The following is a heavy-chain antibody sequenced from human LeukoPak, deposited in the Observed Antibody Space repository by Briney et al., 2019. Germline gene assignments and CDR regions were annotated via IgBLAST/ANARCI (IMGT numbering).Heavy chain of an antibody. CDR3: ATVTSQSIAAATPGTWSLGNFDY. J-gene: IGHJ4*02. CDR1: GYTLTELS. D-gene: IGHD6-13*01. V-gene: IGHV1-24*01. CDR2: FDPEDGET. Sequence: ASVKVSCKVSGYTLTELSMHWVRQAPGKGLEWMGGFDPEDGETIYAQKFQGRVTMTEDTSTDTAYMELSSLRSEDTAVYYCATVTSQSIAAATPGTWSLGNFDYWGQGTLVTVSS.